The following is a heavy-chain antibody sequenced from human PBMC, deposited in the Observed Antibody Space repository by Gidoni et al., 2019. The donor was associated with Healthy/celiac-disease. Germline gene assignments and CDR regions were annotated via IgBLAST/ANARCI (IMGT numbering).Heavy chain of an antibody. CDR1: GFTFSGAA. CDR3: TRLEDIVVVVAATSYNWFDP. V-gene: IGHV3-73*01. J-gene: IGHJ5*02. D-gene: IGHD2-15*01. CDR2: IRSRANSYAT. Sequence: EVQLVGSGGGLVQPGGSLKLSCAASGFTFSGAAMHWVRQASGKGLEGVGRIRSRANSYATAYAASVKGRFTSSRDDSKNTAYLQMNSLKTEDTAVYYCTRLEDIVVVVAATSYNWFDPWGQGTLVTVSS.